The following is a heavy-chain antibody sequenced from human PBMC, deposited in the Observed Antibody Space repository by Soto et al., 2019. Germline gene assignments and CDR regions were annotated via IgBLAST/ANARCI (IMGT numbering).Heavy chain of an antibody. CDR2: ISYDGSNK. CDR1: GFTFSSYA. J-gene: IGHJ3*02. CDR3: ARDYFIYDSSGYGSDI. D-gene: IGHD3-22*01. V-gene: IGHV3-30-3*01. Sequence: GGSLRLSCAASGFTFSSYAMHWVRQAPGKGLEWVAVISYDGSNKYYADSVKGRFTISRDNSKNTLYLQMNSLRAEDTAVYYCARDYFIYDSSGYGSDIWGQGTMVTVSS.